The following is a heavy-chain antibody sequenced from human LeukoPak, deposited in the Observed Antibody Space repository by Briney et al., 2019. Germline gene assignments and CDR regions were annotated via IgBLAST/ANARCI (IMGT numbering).Heavy chain of an antibody. CDR1: GYSISSGYY. CDR2: IYHSGSI. D-gene: IGHD2-2*01. Sequence: PSETLSLTCAVSGYSISSGYYWGWIRQPPGKGLEWIGSIYHSGSIYYNPSLKSRVTISVDTSKNQFSLKLSSVTAADTAVYYCARVYCSSTSCYGPSQYFQHWGQGTLVTVSS. V-gene: IGHV4-38-2*01. CDR3: ARVYCSSTSCYGPSQYFQH. J-gene: IGHJ1*01.